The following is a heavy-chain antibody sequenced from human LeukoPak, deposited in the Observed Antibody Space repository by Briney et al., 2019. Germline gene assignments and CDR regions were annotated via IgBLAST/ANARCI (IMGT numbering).Heavy chain of an antibody. Sequence: PGGSLRLSCAASEFTFSDYYMSWIRQAPGKGLEWVSYISYSGDTIYYADSVKGRFTVSRDNAKNSLYLQMNSLRAEDTAVYYCARLGIIAAAGSNDYWGQGTLVTVSS. CDR1: EFTFSDYY. CDR2: ISYSGDTI. D-gene: IGHD6-13*01. CDR3: ARLGIIAAAGSNDY. V-gene: IGHV3-11*01. J-gene: IGHJ4*02.